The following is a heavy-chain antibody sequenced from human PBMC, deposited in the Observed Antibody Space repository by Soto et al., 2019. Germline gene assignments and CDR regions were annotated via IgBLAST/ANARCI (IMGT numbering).Heavy chain of an antibody. D-gene: IGHD4-17*01. V-gene: IGHV3-15*01. CDR3: TADGDYVDYYYYGMDV. CDR1: GFTFSNAW. Sequence: GGSLRLSCAASGFTFSNAWMSWVRQAPGKWLEWVGRIKSKTDGGTTDYAAPVKGRFAISRDDSKNTLYLQMNSLKTEDTAVYYCTADGDYVDYYYYGMDVWGQGTTVTVS. CDR2: IKSKTDGGTT. J-gene: IGHJ6*02.